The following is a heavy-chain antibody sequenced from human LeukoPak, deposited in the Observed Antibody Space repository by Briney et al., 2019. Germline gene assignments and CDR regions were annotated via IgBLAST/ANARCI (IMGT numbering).Heavy chain of an antibody. Sequence: PGGSLRLSCAGSGFPFSKAWMSWVRQAPGEGLEWLGRFKSKTDGGATDYAAPVKGRFSLSRDDSKNTLYLQMNSLKIEDTAVYYGTSDRGIAARPLFDLWGQGTLVTVST. D-gene: IGHD6-6*01. V-gene: IGHV3-15*01. CDR2: FKSKTDGGAT. CDR3: TSDRGIAARPLFDL. CDR1: GFPFSKAW. J-gene: IGHJ4*02.